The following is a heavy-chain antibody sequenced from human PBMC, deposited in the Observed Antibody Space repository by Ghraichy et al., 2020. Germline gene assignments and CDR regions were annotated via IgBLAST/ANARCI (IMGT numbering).Heavy chain of an antibody. Sequence: GESLNISCAASGFTFSDYYMSWIRQAPGKGLEWVSYIRSSGSYTNYADSVKGRFTISRDNAKNSLSLQMNSLRAEDTAVYYCARGFRSQTGLIDYWGQGTLVIVSS. V-gene: IGHV3-11*05. D-gene: IGHD1-14*01. CDR2: IRSSGSYT. J-gene: IGHJ4*02. CDR3: ARGFRSQTGLIDY. CDR1: GFTFSDYY.